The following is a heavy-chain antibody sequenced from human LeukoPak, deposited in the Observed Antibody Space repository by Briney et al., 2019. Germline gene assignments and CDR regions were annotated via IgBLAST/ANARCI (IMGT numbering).Heavy chain of an antibody. CDR2: IKQDGSEK. V-gene: IGHV3-7*01. D-gene: IGHD3-22*01. Sequence: GGSLRLSCAASGFTLSSYWMSWVRQAPGKGLEWVANIKQDGSEKYYVDSVKGRFTISRDNAKNSLYLQMNSLRAEDTAVYHCARCCDDSSDYWGQGTLVTVSS. J-gene: IGHJ4*02. CDR3: ARCCDDSSDY. CDR1: GFTLSSYW.